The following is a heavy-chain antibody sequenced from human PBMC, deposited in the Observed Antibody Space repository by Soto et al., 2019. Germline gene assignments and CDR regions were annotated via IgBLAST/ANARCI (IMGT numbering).Heavy chain of an antibody. V-gene: IGHV3-9*01. J-gene: IGHJ4*02. Sequence: VQLVESGGGLVQPGRSLRLSCAASGFTFDDYAMHWVRQAPGKDLEWVSYISSNSDSIDYADSVKGRFTISRDNAKKTLYLLMNSLGPEDTALYYCAKDMRRAGWFPFDYWGQGTLVTVSS. CDR2: ISSNSDSI. CDR3: AKDMRRAGWFPFDY. D-gene: IGHD2-15*01. CDR1: GFTFDDYA.